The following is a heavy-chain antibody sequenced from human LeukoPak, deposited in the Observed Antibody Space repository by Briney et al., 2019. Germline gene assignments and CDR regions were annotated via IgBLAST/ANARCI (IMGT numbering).Heavy chain of an antibody. J-gene: IGHJ4*02. CDR1: GFTFSSYA. V-gene: IGHV3-23*01. Sequence: GGSLRLSCAASGFTFSSYAMSWVRQAPGKGLEWVSVISGTGGSTYYADSVKGRFTTSRDNSKNTLYLQMNSLEAEDTAVYYCAKLVTYYYDSSDRYFDYWGQGTLVTVSS. CDR3: AKLVTYYYDSSDRYFDY. D-gene: IGHD3-22*01. CDR2: ISGTGGST.